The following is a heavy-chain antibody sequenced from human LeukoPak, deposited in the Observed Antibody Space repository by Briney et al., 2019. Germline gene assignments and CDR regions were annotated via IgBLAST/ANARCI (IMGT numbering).Heavy chain of an antibody. J-gene: IGHJ5*01. V-gene: IGHV4-59*03. CDR1: GDSISNFY. Sequence: SETLSLTCTVSGDSISNFYWNWIRQSPGKGLEWIGNIHYSGSSVYNPSLKSRGTISIDTSRKQIFLKLNSVTAADTAVYFCALAPNSNWFDFWGPGTLVTVSS. D-gene: IGHD2-8*01. CDR3: ALAPNSNWFDF. CDR2: IHYSGSS.